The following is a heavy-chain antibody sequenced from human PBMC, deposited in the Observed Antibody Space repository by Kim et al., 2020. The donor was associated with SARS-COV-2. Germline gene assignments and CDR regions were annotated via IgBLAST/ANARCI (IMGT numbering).Heavy chain of an antibody. D-gene: IGHD3-3*01. Sequence: SETLSLRCAVYVGSLSGYHWTWIRQPPGKGLEWIGEIDHTGATSYNPSLNSRAAIPVDTSKNQISLQLNSITAADTAVYFCARGWVGVVPSPILGLGPHYDYYAMDVWGQGTTVTVSS. CDR1: VGSLSGYH. CDR3: ARGWVGVVPSPILGLGPHYDYYAMDV. CDR2: IDHTGAT. V-gene: IGHV4-34*01. J-gene: IGHJ6*02.